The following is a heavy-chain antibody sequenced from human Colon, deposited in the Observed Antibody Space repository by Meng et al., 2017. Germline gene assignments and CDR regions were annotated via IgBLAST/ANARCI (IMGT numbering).Heavy chain of an antibody. CDR3: VRSSAWVRTGFDP. J-gene: IGHJ5*02. D-gene: IGHD6-19*01. CDR1: GGSISTSGYY. CDR2: IGHSGFT. V-gene: IGHV4-39*01. Sequence: QPQLQESGPGLVTPSEALSLTFSVSGGSISTSGYYWGWIRQPPGKGLEWIGSIGHSGFTYYTPSLKSRVAVSLDTSKSQFSLILTSVTAADTAVYYCVRSSAWVRTGFDPWGQGTLVTVSS.